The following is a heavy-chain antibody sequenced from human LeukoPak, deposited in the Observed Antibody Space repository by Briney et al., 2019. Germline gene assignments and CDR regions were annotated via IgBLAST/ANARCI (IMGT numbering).Heavy chain of an antibody. V-gene: IGHV3-11*04. J-gene: IGHJ4*02. CDR3: ARWTSYYDFWSGYHPVGFDY. CDR1: GFTFSDYY. CDR2: ISSSGSTI. D-gene: IGHD3-3*01. Sequence: GGSLRLSCAASGFTFSDYYMSWIRQAPGKGLEWVSYISSSGSTIYYADSVKGRFTISRDNAKNSLYLQMNSLRAEDTAVYYCARWTSYYDFWSGYHPVGFDYWGQGTLVTVSS.